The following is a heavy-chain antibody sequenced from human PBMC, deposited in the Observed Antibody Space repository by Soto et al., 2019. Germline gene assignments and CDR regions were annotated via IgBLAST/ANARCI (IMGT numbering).Heavy chain of an antibody. V-gene: IGHV3-23*01. D-gene: IGHD3-10*01. CDR3: AKDMSGSGSYYIYGMDV. J-gene: IGHJ6*02. Sequence: EVQLLESGGGLVQPGGSLRLSCAASGFTFTNYAMSWVRQAPGKGLEWVSTISASGGSTYHADSVKGRYTISRDNSKNTLSMKMKSLRDEETAGYYCAKDMSGSGSYYIYGMDVWGQGNTVTVS. CDR2: ISASGGST. CDR1: GFTFTNYA.